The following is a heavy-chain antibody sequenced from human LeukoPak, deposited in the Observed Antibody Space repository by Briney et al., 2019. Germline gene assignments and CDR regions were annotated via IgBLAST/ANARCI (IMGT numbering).Heavy chain of an antibody. V-gene: IGHV3-7*01. J-gene: IGHJ4*02. CDR2: IKEDGGQN. D-gene: IGHD3-10*01. CDR1: GLTFSRSW. CDR3: ATGGPMGSS. Sequence: GGSLRLSCAASGLTFSRSWMHWVRQTPGKGLEWVAGIKEDGGQNDYVASVRGRFTISRDNARNSLYLQMNNLRADDTAVYYCATGGPMGSSWGQGTLVIVSA.